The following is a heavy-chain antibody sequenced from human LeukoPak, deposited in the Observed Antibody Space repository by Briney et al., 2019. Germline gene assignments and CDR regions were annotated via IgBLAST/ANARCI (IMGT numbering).Heavy chain of an antibody. V-gene: IGHV4-59*01. CDR3: ARAGTGDCSSTSCYWSDWFDP. CDR1: GGSISSYY. J-gene: IGHJ5*02. Sequence: PSETLSLTCTVSGGSISSYYWSWIRQPPGKGLEWIGYIYYSGSTNYNPSLKSRVTISVDTSKNQFSLKLSSVTAADTAVYYCARAGTGDCSSTSCYWSDWFDPWGQGTLVTVSS. CDR2: IYYSGST. D-gene: IGHD2-2*01.